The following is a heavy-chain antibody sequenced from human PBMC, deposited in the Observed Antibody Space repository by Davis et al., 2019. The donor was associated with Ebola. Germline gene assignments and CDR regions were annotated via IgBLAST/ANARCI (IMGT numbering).Heavy chain of an antibody. CDR1: GFTFSSYW. V-gene: IGHV3-33*08. D-gene: IGHD4-17*01. J-gene: IGHJ4*02. CDR3: ARVDDYGDADY. Sequence: GESLKISCVASGFTFSSYWMTWVRQAPGKGLEWVAVIWYDGSNKYYADSVQGRFTISRDNSKNTLYLQMNSLRAEDTAVYYCARVDDYGDADYWGQGTLVTVSS. CDR2: IWYDGSNK.